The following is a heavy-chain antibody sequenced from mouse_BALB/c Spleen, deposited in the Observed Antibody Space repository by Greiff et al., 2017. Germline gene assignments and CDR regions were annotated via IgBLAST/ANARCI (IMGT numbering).Heavy chain of an antibody. CDR2: INSNGGST. J-gene: IGHJ3*01. V-gene: IGHV5-6-3*01. D-gene: IGHD2-1*01. CDR1: GFTFSSYG. Sequence: EVQRVESGGGLVQPGGSLKLSCAASGFTFSSYGMSWVRQTPDKRLELVATINSNGGSTYYPDSVKGRFTISRDNAKNTLYLQMSSLKSEDTAMYYCANYYGNSFAYWGQGTLVTVSA. CDR3: ANYYGNSFAY.